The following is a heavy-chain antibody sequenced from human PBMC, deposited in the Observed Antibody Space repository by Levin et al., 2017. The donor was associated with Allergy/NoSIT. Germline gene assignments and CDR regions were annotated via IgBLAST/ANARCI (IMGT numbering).Heavy chain of an antibody. CDR1: GYKFTYYG. CDR2: ISTFNRNT. D-gene: IGHD3-10*01. J-gene: IGHJ3*01. Sequence: ASVKVSCKASGYKFTYYGINWVRQAPGQGLEWMGWISTFNRNTNYAQKLQGRVTITIDTSTNTTYMELRNLRSEDTALYYCARFQRLRGSLSDAFDVWGQGSVVTVSS. CDR3: ARFQRLRGSLSDAFDV. V-gene: IGHV1-18*01.